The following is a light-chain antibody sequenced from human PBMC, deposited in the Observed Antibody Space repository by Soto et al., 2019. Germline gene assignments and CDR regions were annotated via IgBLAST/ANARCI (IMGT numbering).Light chain of an antibody. J-gene: IGKJ2*01. CDR2: AAS. CDR3: HQRSKWPYT. Sequence: EIVLTQSPATLSLSPGERATLSCRTSQSVSSFLAWYQQKPGQAPRLLIYAASNRATGIPDRFSGSGSGTDFTITISSLEPEDFAISFCHQRSKWPYTFGRGTKMEI. CDR1: QSVSSF. V-gene: IGKV3-11*01.